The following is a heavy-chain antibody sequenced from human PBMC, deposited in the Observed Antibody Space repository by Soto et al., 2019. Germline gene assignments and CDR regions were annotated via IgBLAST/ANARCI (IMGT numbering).Heavy chain of an antibody. V-gene: IGHV3-23*01. CDR1: GFTFSSYA. Sequence: GGSLRLSCAASGFTFSSYAMSWVRQAPGKGLEWVSAISGSGGSTYYADSVKGRFTISRDNSKNTLYLQMNSLRAEDTAVYYCAKAPTTVTYLPYYYYYMDVWGKGTTVTVSS. CDR2: ISGSGGST. J-gene: IGHJ6*03. D-gene: IGHD4-17*01. CDR3: AKAPTTVTYLPYYYYYMDV.